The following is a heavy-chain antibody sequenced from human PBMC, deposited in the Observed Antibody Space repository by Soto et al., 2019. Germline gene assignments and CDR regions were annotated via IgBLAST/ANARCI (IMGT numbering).Heavy chain of an antibody. D-gene: IGHD1-7*01. Sequence: ASVKVSCKASGYTFTSYYMHWVRQAPGHGLEWMGIINPSGGSTSYAQKFQGRVTMTRDTSTSTVYMELSSLRSEDTAVYYCARGAARGHWNYLMGTNWFDPWGQGTLVTVSS. CDR1: GYTFTSYY. CDR2: INPSGGST. CDR3: ARGAARGHWNYLMGTNWFDP. J-gene: IGHJ5*02. V-gene: IGHV1-46*01.